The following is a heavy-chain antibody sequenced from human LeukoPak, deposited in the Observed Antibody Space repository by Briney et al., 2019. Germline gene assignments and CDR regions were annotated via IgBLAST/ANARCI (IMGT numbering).Heavy chain of an antibody. Sequence: SETLSLTCTVSDGSISTYYWSWIRQPAGKGLEWIGRIYTTGSTNYNPSLKSRVTMSVDTSKNQFSLKLTSVTAADTAVYYCARGGLPRENWFDPWGQGTLVTVPS. V-gene: IGHV4-4*07. D-gene: IGHD3/OR15-3a*01. CDR1: DGSISTYY. CDR2: IYTTGST. CDR3: ARGGLPRENWFDP. J-gene: IGHJ5*02.